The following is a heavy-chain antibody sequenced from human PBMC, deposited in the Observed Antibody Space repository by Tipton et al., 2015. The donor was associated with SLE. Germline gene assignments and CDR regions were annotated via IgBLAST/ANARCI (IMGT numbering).Heavy chain of an antibody. J-gene: IGHJ4*02. CDR1: GGSISSGSYY. D-gene: IGHD4-11*01. CDR2: IYTSGST. V-gene: IGHV4-61*02. Sequence: TLSLTCTVSGGSISSGSYYWSWIRQPAGKGLEWIGRIYTSGSTNYNPSLKSRVTISVDTSKNQFSLKLSSVTAADTAVYYCARDADYSKVLGYWGQGTLVTVSS. CDR3: ARDADYSKVLGY.